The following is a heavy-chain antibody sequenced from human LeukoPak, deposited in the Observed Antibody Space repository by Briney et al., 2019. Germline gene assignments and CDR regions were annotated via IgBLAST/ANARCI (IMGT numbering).Heavy chain of an antibody. CDR3: ARIRGYGRDYYFYYMDV. D-gene: IGHD6-13*01. Sequence: SETLSLTCTVSGGSISRSSYYWGWIRQPPGKGLEWIGSIYYSGSTYYTPSLKSRVTISIDTSKNQFSLNLRSVTAADTAVYYCARIRGYGRDYYFYYMDVWGKGTTVTVSS. CDR2: IYYSGST. V-gene: IGHV4-39*07. J-gene: IGHJ6*03. CDR1: GGSISRSSYY.